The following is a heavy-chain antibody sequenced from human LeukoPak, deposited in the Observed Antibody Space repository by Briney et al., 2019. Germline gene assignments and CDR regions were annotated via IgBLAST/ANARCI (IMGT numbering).Heavy chain of an antibody. CDR2: INHSGST. J-gene: IGHJ3*02. CDR3: ARGRVALDAFDI. CDR1: GGSFSGYY. V-gene: IGHV4-34*01. Sequence: SETLSLTCAVYGGSFSGYYWSWIRQPPGKGLGWIGEINHSGSTNYNPSLKSRVTISVDTSKNQFSLKLSSVTAADTAVYYCARGRVALDAFDIWGQGTMVTVSS.